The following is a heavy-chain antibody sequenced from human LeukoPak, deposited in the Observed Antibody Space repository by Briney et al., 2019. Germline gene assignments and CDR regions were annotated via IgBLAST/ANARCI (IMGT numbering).Heavy chain of an antibody. D-gene: IGHD3-22*01. CDR1: GYTFTSYD. CDR3: ARGYDSSGYSFDY. V-gene: IGHV1-8*01. J-gene: IGHJ4*02. CDR2: MNPNSGNT. Sequence: ASVKVSCKASGYTFTSYDINWVRQATGQGLEWMGWMNPNSGNTGYAQKFQGRVTITADESTSTAYMELSSLRSEDTAVYYCARGYDSSGYSFDYWGQGTLVTVSS.